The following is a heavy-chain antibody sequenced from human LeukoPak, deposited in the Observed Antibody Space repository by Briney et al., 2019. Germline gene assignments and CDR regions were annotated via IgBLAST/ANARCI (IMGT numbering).Heavy chain of an antibody. CDR1: GYTFTGYY. CDR2: INPSGGST. CDR3: ARDSGKQQLNY. J-gene: IGHJ4*02. Sequence: ASVKVSCKASGYTFTGYYLHWVRQAPGQGLEWMGIINPSGGSTSYAQKFQGRVTMTRDTSTSTVYMELSSLRSEDTAVYYCARDSGKQQLNYWGQGTLVTVSS. V-gene: IGHV1-46*01. D-gene: IGHD6-13*01.